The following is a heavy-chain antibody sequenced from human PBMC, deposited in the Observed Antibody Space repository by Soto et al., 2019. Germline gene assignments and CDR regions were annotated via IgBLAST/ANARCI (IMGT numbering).Heavy chain of an antibody. CDR3: ARTYSGYDRSFDY. D-gene: IGHD5-12*01. CDR2: IYYNGNT. Sequence: QVQLQESGPGLVKPSGTLSLTCVVSGGSISSSNWWSWVRQSPGKGMEWIGEIYYNGNTMYNEILKSRVTISIDPSKNHFSLKLSSVTAADTAVYYCARTYSGYDRSFDYWGQGTLVTVSS. J-gene: IGHJ4*02. V-gene: IGHV4-4*02. CDR1: GGSISSSNW.